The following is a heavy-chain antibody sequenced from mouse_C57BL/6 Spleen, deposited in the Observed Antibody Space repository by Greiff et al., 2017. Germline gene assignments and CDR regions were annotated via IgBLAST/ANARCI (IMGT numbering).Heavy chain of an antibody. CDR1: GFTFSSYA. Sequence: EVMLVESGGGLVKPGGSLKLSCAASGFTFSSYAMSWVRQTPEKRLEWVATISDGGSYTYYPDNVKGRFTISRDNAKNNLYLQMSHLRSEDTAMYYSAREEITRWNYAMDYWGQGTSVTVSS. D-gene: IGHD2-4*01. V-gene: IGHV5-4*01. CDR2: ISDGGSYT. CDR3: AREEITRWNYAMDY. J-gene: IGHJ4*01.